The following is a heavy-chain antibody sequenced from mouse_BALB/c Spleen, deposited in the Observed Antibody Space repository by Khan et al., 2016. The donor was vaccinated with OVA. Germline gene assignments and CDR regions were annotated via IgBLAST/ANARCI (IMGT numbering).Heavy chain of an antibody. CDR2: ILPSSLSI. CDR1: GYTFRSYW. Sequence: QVQLQRSGADLMKPGASVKISCKAIGYTFRSYWIEWIKQRPGHGLEWIGDILPSSLSINYNEKFRGKATFNADLSSNRAYMQLNSLASEDSAVYPWARGGYGGLALWGQGTLVTVST. V-gene: IGHV1-9*01. J-gene: IGHJ3*01. CDR3: ARGGYGGLAL. D-gene: IGHD2-2*01.